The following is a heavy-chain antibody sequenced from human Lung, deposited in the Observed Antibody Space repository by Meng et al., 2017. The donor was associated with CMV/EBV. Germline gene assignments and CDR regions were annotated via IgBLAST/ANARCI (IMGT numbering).Heavy chain of an antibody. V-gene: IGHV3-73*01. CDR2: IKTKADNYAT. CDR3: TRLTAADTSFDC. J-gene: IGHJ4*02. Sequence: GXSLKIXCAASGFTFSGSAIHWVRQASGKGLEWVGRIKTKADNYATAYAASLKGRFTISRDDSQNTAYLQMNSLKTEDTAVYYCTRLTAADTSFDCWGQGTLVTVSS. D-gene: IGHD6-13*01. CDR1: GFTFSGSA.